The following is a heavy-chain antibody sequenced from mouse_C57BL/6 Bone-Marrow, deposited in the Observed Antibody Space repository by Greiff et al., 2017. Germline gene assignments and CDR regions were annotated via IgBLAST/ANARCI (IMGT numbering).Heavy chain of an antibody. CDR3: ARPPYSNLGYYYAMDY. CDR2: ISSGSSTI. V-gene: IGHV5-17*01. D-gene: IGHD2-5*01. J-gene: IGHJ4*01. Sequence: EVQVVESGGGLVKPGGSLKLSCAASGFTFSDYGMHWVRQAPEKGLEWVAYISSGSSTIYYADTVKGRFTISRDNAKTSLFLQMTSLRSEDTAMYYCARPPYSNLGYYYAMDYWGQGTSVTVSS. CDR1: GFTFSDYG.